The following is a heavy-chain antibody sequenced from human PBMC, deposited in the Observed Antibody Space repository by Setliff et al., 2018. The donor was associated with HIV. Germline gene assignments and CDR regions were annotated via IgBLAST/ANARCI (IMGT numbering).Heavy chain of an antibody. J-gene: IGHJ5*02. CDR2: LIPALGIA. CDR3: AKQIQEIYNPAHPLDA. Sequence: GASVKVSCKASGYTFTSYGMNWVRQAPGQGLEWMGGLIPALGIAQYVPKFQGRLTISADESRTTAYMELSGLSSDDSAVYFCAKQIQEIYNPAHPLDAWGQGTLVTVSS. V-gene: IGHV1-69*10. CDR1: GYTFTSYG. D-gene: IGHD1-1*01.